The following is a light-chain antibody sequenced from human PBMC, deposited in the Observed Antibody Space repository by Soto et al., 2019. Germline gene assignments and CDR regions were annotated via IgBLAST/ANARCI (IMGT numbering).Light chain of an antibody. CDR2: EDN. CDR1: SGSIASGY. V-gene: IGLV6-57*02. CDR3: QSSDGNNMV. J-gene: IGLJ2*01. Sequence: NFMLTKPHSVSESPGKTVTISCTGSSGSIASGYVQWYQQRPGSAPTTLIYEDNQRPAGVPDRFSGSIDSSSNSASLTISGLRPEDEADYYCQSSDGNNMVFGGGTKVTVL.